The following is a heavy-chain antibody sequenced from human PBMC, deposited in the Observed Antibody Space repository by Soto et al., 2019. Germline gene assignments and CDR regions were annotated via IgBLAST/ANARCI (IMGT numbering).Heavy chain of an antibody. V-gene: IGHV3-23*01. CDR1: GFTFSSYA. CDR3: AKGTAPYYYDSSGYYEAFDI. J-gene: IGHJ3*02. Sequence: GGSLRLSCAASGFTFSSYAMSWVRQAPGKGLEWVSAISGSGGSTYYADSVKGRFTISRDNSKNTLYLQMNSLRAEDTAVYYCAKGTAPYYYDSSGYYEAFDIWDQGTMVTVSS. CDR2: ISGSGGST. D-gene: IGHD3-22*01.